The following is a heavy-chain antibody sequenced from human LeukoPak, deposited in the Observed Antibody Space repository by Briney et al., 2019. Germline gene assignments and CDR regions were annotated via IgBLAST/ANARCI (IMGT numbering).Heavy chain of an antibody. CDR1: EFPFSGYE. V-gene: IGHV3-48*03. D-gene: IGHD3-10*01. Sequence: GGSLRLSCEGLEFPFSGYELNWVRQAPGKGLEWLSYISSNGQTIHYADSVKGRFTISRDNVKTSVYLQMNSLRVEDTAVYYCARGARFYGSGSYDYWGQGALVIVSS. J-gene: IGHJ4*02. CDR3: ARGARFYGSGSYDY. CDR2: ISSNGQTI.